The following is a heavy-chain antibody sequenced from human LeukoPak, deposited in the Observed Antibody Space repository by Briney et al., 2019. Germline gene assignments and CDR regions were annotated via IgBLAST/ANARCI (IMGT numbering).Heavy chain of an antibody. Sequence: ASVKVSCKASGYTFTDYYMHWVRQAPGQGLEWMGWISAYNGNTHYAQKLQGRVTMTRDTSTSTAYMELRSLRSDDTAVYYCARGGGSRRDGYIGLLDYWGQGTLVTVSS. CDR2: ISAYNGNT. CDR1: GYTFTDYY. V-gene: IGHV1-18*04. J-gene: IGHJ4*02. CDR3: ARGGGSRRDGYIGLLDY. D-gene: IGHD5-24*01.